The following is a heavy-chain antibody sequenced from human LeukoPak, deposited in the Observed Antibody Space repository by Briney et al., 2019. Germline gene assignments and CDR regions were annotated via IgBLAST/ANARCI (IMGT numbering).Heavy chain of an antibody. CDR1: GGTFSSYA. CDR2: INPNSGGT. J-gene: IGHJ4*02. V-gene: IGHV1-2*02. Sequence: ASVKVSCKASGGTFSSYAISWVRQAPGQGLEWMGWINPNSGGTNYAQKFQGRVTMTGDTSISTAYMELSRLSSDGTAIYYCAGRPDTAIVPIFDYWGQGTLVTVSS. CDR3: AGRPDTAIVPIFDY. D-gene: IGHD5-18*01.